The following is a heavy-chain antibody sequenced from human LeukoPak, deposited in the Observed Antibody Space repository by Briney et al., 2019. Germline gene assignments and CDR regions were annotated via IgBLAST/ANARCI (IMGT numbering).Heavy chain of an antibody. V-gene: IGHV3-23*01. CDR3: AKMSYYYDSSGDGP. J-gene: IGHJ5*02. CDR1: GFTFSSYA. CDR2: ISGSGGST. D-gene: IGHD3-22*01. Sequence: GGSLRLSCAASGFTFSSYAMSWVRQAPGKGLEWASAISGSGGSTYYADSVKGRFTISRDNSKNTLYLQMNSLRAEDTAVYYCAKMSYYYDSSGDGPWGQGTLVTVSS.